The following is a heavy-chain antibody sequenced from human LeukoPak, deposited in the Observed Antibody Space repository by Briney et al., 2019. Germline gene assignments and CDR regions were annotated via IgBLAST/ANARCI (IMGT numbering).Heavy chain of an antibody. CDR1: GFSFSSFP. V-gene: IGHV3-21*01. CDR3: ARILPFCRGDACYIL. D-gene: IGHD2-15*01. CDR2: ISNTGTYI. J-gene: IGHJ4*02. Sequence: SGGSLRLSCEVSGFSFSSFPKTWVRRAPGKGLEWVSSISNTGTYISYAPAVEGRFTISRDNAKNSVFLRMSSLGDEDTANYYCARILPFCRGDACYILGGQGTIVTVSS.